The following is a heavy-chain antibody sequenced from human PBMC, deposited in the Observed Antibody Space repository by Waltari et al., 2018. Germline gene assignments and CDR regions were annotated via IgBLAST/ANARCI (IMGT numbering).Heavy chain of an antibody. D-gene: IGHD3-10*01. Sequence: EVQLVESGGGLVQPGGSLRLSCAASGFTFSSYAMSWVRQAPGKGLEWVSAISGSGGSTYYAASVKGRFTISRDNSKNTLYLQMNSLRAEDTAVYYCAKDSSYRRGPNWYFDLWGRGTLVTVSS. J-gene: IGHJ2*01. CDR2: ISGSGGST. V-gene: IGHV3-23*04. CDR1: GFTFSSYA. CDR3: AKDSSYRRGPNWYFDL.